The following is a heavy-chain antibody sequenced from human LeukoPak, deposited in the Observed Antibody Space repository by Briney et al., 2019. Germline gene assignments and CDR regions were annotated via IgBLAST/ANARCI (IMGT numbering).Heavy chain of an antibody. CDR3: AREPCSGGSCYSY. J-gene: IGHJ4*02. CDR1: GYSISSSYY. D-gene: IGHD2-15*01. Sequence: SETLSLTCTVSGYSISSSYYWGWIRQPPGKGLEWIGSIYYSGSTYYNPSLKSRVTISVDTSKNQFSLKLSSVTAADTAVYYCAREPCSGGSCYSYWGQGTLVTVSS. CDR2: IYYSGST. V-gene: IGHV4-38-2*02.